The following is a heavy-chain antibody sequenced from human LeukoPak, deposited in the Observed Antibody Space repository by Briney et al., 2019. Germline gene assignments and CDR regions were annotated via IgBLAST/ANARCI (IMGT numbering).Heavy chain of an antibody. Sequence: GGSLRLSCAAAGFTFSNYAISWVRQAPGKWLEWVSAIGVSGDSTYYADSVQGRFIIYRANSTNTLYLQMDSVRAEDTAVYYCAKTLNGAVAGKDGYWGQGTLVTVSS. J-gene: IGHJ4*02. CDR3: AKTLNGAVAGKDGY. D-gene: IGHD6-19*01. CDR1: GFTFSNYA. V-gene: IGHV3-23*01. CDR2: IGVSGDST.